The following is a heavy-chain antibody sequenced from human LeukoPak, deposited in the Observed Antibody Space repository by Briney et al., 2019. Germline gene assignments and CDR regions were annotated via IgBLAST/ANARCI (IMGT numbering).Heavy chain of an antibody. J-gene: IGHJ4*02. CDR1: GFTFSSYW. V-gene: IGHV3-7*01. Sequence: GGSLRLSCAASGFTFSSYWMSWVRQAPGKGLEWVANIKPDGSEKYYVDSVKGQFAIFRDNAKNSLSLQMNSLRAEDTAVYYCARDDYGGTGYWGQGILVTVSS. CDR2: IKPDGSEK. D-gene: IGHD4/OR15-4a*01. CDR3: ARDDYGGTGY.